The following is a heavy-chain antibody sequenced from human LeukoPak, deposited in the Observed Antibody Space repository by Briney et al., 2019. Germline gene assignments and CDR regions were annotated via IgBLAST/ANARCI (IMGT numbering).Heavy chain of an antibody. CDR1: RFTFSSYG. J-gene: IGHJ3*02. D-gene: IGHD4-17*01. CDR2: IRYDGSNK. V-gene: IGHV3-30*02. CDR3: AKDRDDCGDYGLPYGAFDI. Sequence: GGSLRLSCAASRFTFSSYGMHWVRQAPGKGLEWVAFIRYDGSNKYYADSVKGRFTISRDNSKNTLYLQMNSLRAEDTAVYYCAKDRDDCGDYGLPYGAFDIWGQGTMVTVSS.